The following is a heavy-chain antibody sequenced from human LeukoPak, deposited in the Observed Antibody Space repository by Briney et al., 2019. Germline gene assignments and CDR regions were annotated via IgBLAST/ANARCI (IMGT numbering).Heavy chain of an antibody. CDR1: GYSFTSYW. Sequence: GESLKICCKGSGYSFTSYWIGWVRQMPGKGLEWMGIIYPGDSDTRYSPSFQGQVTISADKSISTAYLQWSSLKASDTAMYYCARSPLGSEPLYYYYYYMDVWGKGTTVTVSS. CDR2: IYPGDSDT. V-gene: IGHV5-51*01. D-gene: IGHD3-10*01. CDR3: ARSPLGSEPLYYYYYYMDV. J-gene: IGHJ6*03.